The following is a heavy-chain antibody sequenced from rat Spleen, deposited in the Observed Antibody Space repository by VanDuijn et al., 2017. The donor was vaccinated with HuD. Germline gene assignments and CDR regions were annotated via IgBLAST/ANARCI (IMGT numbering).Heavy chain of an antibody. Sequence: EVQLVESGGGLVQPGRSLKLSCAASGFTFSDFAMTWVRQSPQKGLEWVAMIIYDASRIYYRDAVKGRFTISRDNTKNTLSLQMDSLRTEDTATYYCATPTPGIPFAYWGQGTLVTVSS. CDR3: ATPTPGIPFAY. CDR2: IIYDASRI. V-gene: IGHV5S10*01. J-gene: IGHJ3*01. D-gene: IGHD1-4*01. CDR1: GFTFSDFA.